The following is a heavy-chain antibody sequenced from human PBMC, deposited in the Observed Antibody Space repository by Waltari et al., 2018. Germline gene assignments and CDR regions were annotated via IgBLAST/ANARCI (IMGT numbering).Heavy chain of an antibody. D-gene: IGHD2-2*01. CDR3: ARQGYCSSTTCSASFDY. CDR1: GGSFSSSSYY. J-gene: IGHJ4*02. CDR2: IYYTGST. Sequence: QLQLQESGPGLVTPSATLSLTCTVSGGSFSSSSYYWGWIRQPPGKGLEWIGSIYYTGSTYDNPSLKSRVTISIDTSKNHFSLKLNSVTAADTAVYYCARQGYCSSTTCSASFDYGGQGTLVTVSS. V-gene: IGHV4-39*01.